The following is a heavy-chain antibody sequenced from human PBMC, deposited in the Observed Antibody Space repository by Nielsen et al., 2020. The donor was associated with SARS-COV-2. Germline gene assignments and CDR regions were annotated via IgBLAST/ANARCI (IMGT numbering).Heavy chain of an antibody. V-gene: IGHV1-18*04. CDR2: ISAYNGNT. CDR3: ARPVVVVAATGVYNWFDP. Sequence: ASVKVSCKASGYTFTSYGISWVRQAPGQGLEWMGWISAYNGNTNYAQKLQGRVTMTTDTSTSTAYMELRSLRSDDTAVYYCARPVVVVAATGVYNWFDPWGQGTLVTVSS. D-gene: IGHD2-15*01. J-gene: IGHJ5*02. CDR1: GYTFTSYG.